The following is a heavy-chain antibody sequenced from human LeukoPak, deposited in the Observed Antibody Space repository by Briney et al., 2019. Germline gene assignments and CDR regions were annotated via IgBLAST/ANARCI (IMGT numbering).Heavy chain of an antibody. V-gene: IGHV3-30*03. CDR2: ISYDGSNK. Sequence: GGSLRLSCAASGFTFSSYGMHWVRQAPCKGLEWVAVISYDGSNKYYADSVKGRFTISRDNSKNTLYLQMNSLRAEDTAVYYCAIKSQLRAYGDYAGDWGQGTLVTVSS. J-gene: IGHJ4*02. CDR3: AIKSQLRAYGDYAGD. D-gene: IGHD4-17*01. CDR1: GFTFSSYG.